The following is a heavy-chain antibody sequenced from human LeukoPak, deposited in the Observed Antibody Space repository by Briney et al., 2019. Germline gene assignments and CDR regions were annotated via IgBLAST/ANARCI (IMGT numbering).Heavy chain of an antibody. D-gene: IGHD3-10*01. CDR2: IYTSGST. CDR1: GGSISSYY. V-gene: IGHV4-4*07. J-gene: IGHJ4*02. CDR3: ARLYYYGSGSYFQFDY. Sequence: SETLSLTCTVSGGSISSYYWSWIRQPAGKGLEWIGRIYTSGSTNYNPSLKSRVTMSVDTSKNQFSLKLSSVTAADTAVYYCARLYYYGSGSYFQFDYWGQGTLVTVSS.